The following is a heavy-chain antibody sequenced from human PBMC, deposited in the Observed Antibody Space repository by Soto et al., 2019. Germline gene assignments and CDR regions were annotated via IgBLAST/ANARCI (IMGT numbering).Heavy chain of an antibody. CDR2: ISGYNGNT. J-gene: IGHJ6*02. V-gene: IGHV1-18*01. Sequence: QVQLVQSGPEVKKPGASVKVSCTASGYPYTKYGITWVRQAPGQGLEWMGWISGYNGNTNYAQNMQGRVTLTTDTSMRTAYMELKSLRPDDTAIYYCARVADLISIFYGMDAWGQGTSVIVSS. CDR1: GYPYTKYG. CDR3: ARVADLISIFYGMDA. D-gene: IGHD3-3*01.